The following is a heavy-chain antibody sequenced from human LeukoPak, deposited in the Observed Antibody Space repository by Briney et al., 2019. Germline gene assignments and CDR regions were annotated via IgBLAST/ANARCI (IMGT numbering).Heavy chain of an antibody. V-gene: IGHV4-59*01. CDR2: IHYSGST. J-gene: IGHJ4*02. D-gene: IGHD5-18*01. CDR3: ANGYTYDV. CDR1: GGSISRYY. Sequence: SETLSLTCTVSGGSISRYYWSWIRQPPGKGLEWIGYIHYSGSTNYNSSLRSRVTISVDTSKNQFSLKLNSVTAADTAVYYCANGYTYDVWGPGTLVTVSS.